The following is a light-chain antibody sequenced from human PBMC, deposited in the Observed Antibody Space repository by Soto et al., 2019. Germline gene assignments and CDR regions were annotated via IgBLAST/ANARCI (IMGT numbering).Light chain of an antibody. Sequence: QSALTQPASVSGSPGQSITLSCTGSGPDVGGYNYVSWYQQFPGEAPKLLIFEVSNRPSGVSDRFSASKSGNTATLVISGHQRDDEAVYYCSSYAGSTFWIFGGGTKLTVL. CDR1: GPDVGGYNY. J-gene: IGLJ3*02. CDR2: EVS. V-gene: IGLV2-14*01. CDR3: SSYAGSTFWI.